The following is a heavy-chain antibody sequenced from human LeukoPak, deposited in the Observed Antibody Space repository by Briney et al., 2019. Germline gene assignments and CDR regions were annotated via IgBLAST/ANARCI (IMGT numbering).Heavy chain of an antibody. CDR3: AELGITMIGGV. V-gene: IGHV3-23*01. CDR1: GFTFSNYA. D-gene: IGHD3-10*02. J-gene: IGHJ6*04. Sequence: HPGGTLRLSCAVSGFTFSNYAMNWVRQAPGKGLEWVSAISGSSGNTYYADSVKGRFTISRDNSKNTLYLQMNSLRAEDTAVYYCAELGITMIGGVWGKGTTVTISS. CDR2: ISGSSGNT.